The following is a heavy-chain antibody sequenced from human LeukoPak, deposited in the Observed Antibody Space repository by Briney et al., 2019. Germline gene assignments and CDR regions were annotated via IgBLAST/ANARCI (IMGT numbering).Heavy chain of an antibody. CDR1: GYTFTDYY. CDR3: ARANFLYCSSSTCLFDY. Sequence: GASVKVSCKASGYTFTDYYMHWVRQAPGQGFEWMGWINPNDGDTNYAQKSQGRVTMTRDTSISTAYMEVSRLRSDDTAVYYCARANFLYCSSSTCLFDYWGQGTLVTVSS. D-gene: IGHD2-2*01. CDR2: INPNDGDT. V-gene: IGHV1-2*02. J-gene: IGHJ4*02.